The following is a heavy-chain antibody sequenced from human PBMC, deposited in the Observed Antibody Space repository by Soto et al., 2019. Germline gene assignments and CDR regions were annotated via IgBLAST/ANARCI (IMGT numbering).Heavy chain of an antibody. Sequence: HPGGSLRLSCAASGFTFSAYDMHWVHQTTGKGLEWVSAIGAADDPYYLGSVKGRFTISRENAKNSLYLQMNSLRAEDTAVYYCARAYSGRLPRRADYYFAMDVWGQGTTVTVSS. V-gene: IGHV3-13*05. CDR1: GFTFSAYD. J-gene: IGHJ6*02. CDR2: IGAADDP. D-gene: IGHD2-15*01. CDR3: ARAYSGRLPRRADYYFAMDV.